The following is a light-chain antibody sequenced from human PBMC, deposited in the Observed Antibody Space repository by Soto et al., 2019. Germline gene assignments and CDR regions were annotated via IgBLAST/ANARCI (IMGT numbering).Light chain of an antibody. CDR2: GAS. Sequence: IVMTQSPATLSVSPGDRVTLSCRASQSVSSDLAWYQQRPGQAPRLLIYGASTRATGIPARFSGTGSGTEFTLTIRSLQSEDFAIYYCQQYNNWPPYPFGQGTKLEIK. J-gene: IGKJ2*01. V-gene: IGKV3-15*01. CDR3: QQYNNWPPYP. CDR1: QSVSSD.